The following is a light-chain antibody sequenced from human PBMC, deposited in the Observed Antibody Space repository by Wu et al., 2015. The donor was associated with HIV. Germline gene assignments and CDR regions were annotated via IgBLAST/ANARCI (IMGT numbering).Light chain of an antibody. Sequence: VLTQSPATLSLSPGERATLSCRASQNIKRDIAWYQQKSGQPPRLLIYNAFDRATGVPGRFSATGSGTDFTLTISSLEPEDFAVYFCQQRANWPLVTFGGGTSVDLK. CDR3: QQRANWPLVT. V-gene: IGKV3-11*01. CDR1: QNIKRD. J-gene: IGKJ4*01. CDR2: NAF.